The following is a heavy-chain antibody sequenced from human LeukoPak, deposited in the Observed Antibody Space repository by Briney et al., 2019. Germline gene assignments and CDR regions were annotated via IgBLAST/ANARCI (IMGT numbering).Heavy chain of an antibody. CDR3: ASTREPLEWLSGGFDY. CDR2: INHSGST. D-gene: IGHD3-3*01. J-gene: IGHJ4*02. CDR1: GGSFSGYY. V-gene: IGHV4-34*01. Sequence: PSETLSLTCAVYGGSFSGYYWSWIRQPPGKGLEWIGEINHSGSTNYNPSLKSRVTISVDTSKNQFSLKLSSVTAADTAVYYCASTREPLEWLSGGFDYWGQGTLVTVSS.